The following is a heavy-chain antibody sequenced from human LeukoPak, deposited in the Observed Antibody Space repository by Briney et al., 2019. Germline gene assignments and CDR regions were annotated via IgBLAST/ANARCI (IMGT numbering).Heavy chain of an antibody. V-gene: IGHV4-59*01. CDR2: IYYSGST. CDR3: ARSMTTVTTGTGYYFDY. D-gene: IGHD4-17*01. Sequence: SETLSLTCTVSGGSISSYYWSWIRQPPGKGLEWIGYIYYSGSTNYNPSLKSRVTISVDTSKNQFSLRLSSATAADTAVYHCARSMTTVTTGTGYYFDYWGQGTLVTVS. CDR1: GGSISSYY. J-gene: IGHJ4*02.